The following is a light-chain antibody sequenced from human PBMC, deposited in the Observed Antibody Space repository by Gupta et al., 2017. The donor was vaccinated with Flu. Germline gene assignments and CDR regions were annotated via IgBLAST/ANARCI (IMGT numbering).Light chain of an antibody. Sequence: SSGGGAYEYDYCYQHHPREAPHHMIIEDTNRPSGVSPRFSGCTSCNTASSTISGVQPEDEADDFYSCSSTTSTNVIFGGGTRLTVL. CDR3: SCSSTTSTNVI. CDR1: SSGGGAYEY. J-gene: IGLJ2*01. V-gene: IGLV2-14*01. CDR2: EDT.